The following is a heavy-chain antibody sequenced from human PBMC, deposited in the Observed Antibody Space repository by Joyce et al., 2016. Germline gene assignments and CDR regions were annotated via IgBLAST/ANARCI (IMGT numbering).Heavy chain of an antibody. J-gene: IGHJ4*02. D-gene: IGHD1-26*01. CDR1: GYTFTELS. V-gene: IGHV1-24*01. CDR2: FDPEDGET. Sequence: QVQLVQSGAELKKPGASVKVSCKVSGYTFTELSMYWVRQAPGKGLEWMGGFDPEDGETIYAQKLQGRVTMTEDTSTDTAYMELGSLRAEDTAVYYCATSMRGSYFFDYWGQGTLVTVSS. CDR3: ATSMRGSYFFDY.